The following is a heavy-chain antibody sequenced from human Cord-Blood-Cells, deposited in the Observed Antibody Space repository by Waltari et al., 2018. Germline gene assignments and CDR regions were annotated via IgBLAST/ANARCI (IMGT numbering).Heavy chain of an antibody. V-gene: IGHV4-39*01. D-gene: IGHD2-2*01. CDR1: GGSISSSSYY. J-gene: IGHJ5*02. Sequence: QLQLQESGPGLVKPSETLSLTCTVSGGSISSSSYYWGWIRQPPGKGLEWIGSNYYSGSTYYNPSLKSRVTISVDTSKNQFSLKLSSVTAADTAVYYCARHTRGGSPNWFDPWGQGTLVTVSS. CDR3: ARHTRGGSPNWFDP. CDR2: NYYSGST.